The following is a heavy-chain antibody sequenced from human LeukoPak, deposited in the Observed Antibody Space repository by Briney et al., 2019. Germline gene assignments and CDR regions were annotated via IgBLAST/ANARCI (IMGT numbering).Heavy chain of an antibody. CDR2: IYYSGST. Sequence: SQTLSLTCTVSGGSISSGGYYWSWIRQHPGKGLEWIGYIYYSGSTYYNPSLKSRVIISVDTSKNQFSLKLSSVTAADTAVYYCARDRSGTFWFDPWGQGTLVTVSS. CDR3: ARDRSGTFWFDP. V-gene: IGHV4-31*03. J-gene: IGHJ5*02. D-gene: IGHD2-15*01. CDR1: GGSISSGGYY.